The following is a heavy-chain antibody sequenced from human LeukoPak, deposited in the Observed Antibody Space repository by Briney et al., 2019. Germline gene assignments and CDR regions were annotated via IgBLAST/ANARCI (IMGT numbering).Heavy chain of an antibody. D-gene: IGHD5-24*01. CDR2: VFRDGGLT. Sequence: GSPRLPCAASGFTFWGYWMHWVCDTPRERLWRVSRVFRDGGLTNNADSVKGRFTISRDNATNTLYLQMSSLRAEDTAVYCCVRDGDDFNFDYWGQGSLVTVSS. V-gene: IGHV3-74*01. CDR3: VRDGDDFNFDY. J-gene: IGHJ4*02. CDR1: GFTFWGYW.